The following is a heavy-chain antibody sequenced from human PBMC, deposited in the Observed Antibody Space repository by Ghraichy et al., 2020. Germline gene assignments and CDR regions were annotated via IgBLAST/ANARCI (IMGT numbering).Heavy chain of an antibody. J-gene: IGHJ4*02. Sequence: LRLSCTVSGGSISSSSYYWGWIRQPPGKGLEWIGSIYYSGSTYYNPSLKSRVTISVDTSKNQFSLKLSSVTAADTAVYYCASHGDYGDYYFDYWGQGTLVTVSS. CDR3: ASHGDYGDYYFDY. V-gene: IGHV4-39*01. CDR1: GGSISSSSYY. D-gene: IGHD4-17*01. CDR2: IYYSGST.